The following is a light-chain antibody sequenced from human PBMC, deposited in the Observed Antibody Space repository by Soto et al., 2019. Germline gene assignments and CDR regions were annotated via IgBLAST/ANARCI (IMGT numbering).Light chain of an antibody. CDR3: AAWDDSLSGHVV. J-gene: IGLJ2*01. V-gene: IGLV1-47*01. CDR1: SSNIGSNY. CDR2: RNN. Sequence: QLVLTQPPSASGTPGQRVTISCSGSSSNIGSNYVYWYQQLPGTAPKLLIYRNNQRPSGVPDRLSGSKSGTSASLAISGLRSEDEADYYCAAWDDSLSGHVVFGGGTKLTVL.